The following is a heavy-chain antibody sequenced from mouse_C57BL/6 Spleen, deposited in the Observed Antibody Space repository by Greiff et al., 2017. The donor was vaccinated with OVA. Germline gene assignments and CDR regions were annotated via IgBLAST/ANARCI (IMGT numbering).Heavy chain of an antibody. J-gene: IGHJ3*01. CDR3: ARYGYGAWFAY. CDR1: GYTFTDYK. D-gene: IGHD2-2*01. CDR2: INPNNGGT. Sequence: EVQLQQSGPELVKPGASVKMSCKASGYTFTDYKMHWVKQSPGKSLEWIGYINPNNGGTSYNQKFKGKATLTVNKSSSTAYMELRSLTSEDSAVYYCARYGYGAWFAYWGQGTLVTVSA. V-gene: IGHV1-22*01.